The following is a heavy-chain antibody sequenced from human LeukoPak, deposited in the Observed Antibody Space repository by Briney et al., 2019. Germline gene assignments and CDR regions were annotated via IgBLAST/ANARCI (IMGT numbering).Heavy chain of an antibody. Sequence: SCKASGYTFTSYGMSWVRQAPGKGLEWVSAISGSGGSTYYADSVKGRFTISRDNSKNTLYLQMNSLRAEDTAVYYCAKALSDYYGSGSYYPFDYWGQGTLVTVSS. D-gene: IGHD3-10*01. CDR2: ISGSGGST. CDR3: AKALSDYYGSGSYYPFDY. J-gene: IGHJ4*02. CDR1: GYTFTSYG. V-gene: IGHV3-23*01.